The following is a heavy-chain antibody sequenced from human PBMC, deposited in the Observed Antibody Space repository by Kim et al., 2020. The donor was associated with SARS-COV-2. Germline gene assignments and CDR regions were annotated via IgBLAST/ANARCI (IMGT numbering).Heavy chain of an antibody. D-gene: IGHD6-13*01. V-gene: IGHV1-46*01. CDR3: ARVGVAADLEGYFDP. J-gene: IGHJ5*02. Sequence: KFQGRVTMTRDTSTSTVYMELSSLRSEDTAVYYCARVGVAADLEGYFDPWGQGTLVTVYS.